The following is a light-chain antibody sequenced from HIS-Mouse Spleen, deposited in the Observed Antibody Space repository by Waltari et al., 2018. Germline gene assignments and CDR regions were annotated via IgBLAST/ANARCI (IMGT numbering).Light chain of an antibody. V-gene: IGLV3-10*01. J-gene: IGLJ2*01. CDR1: ALPKKY. CDR2: EDS. CDR3: YSTDSSGNHRV. Sequence: SYELTQPPSVSVSPGQTARITCSGDALPKKYAYWYQQKSGQATVLVSYEDSKRPPGIPERVSVSSSVTMATLTISGAQVEDEADYYCYSTDSSGNHRVFGGGTKLTVL.